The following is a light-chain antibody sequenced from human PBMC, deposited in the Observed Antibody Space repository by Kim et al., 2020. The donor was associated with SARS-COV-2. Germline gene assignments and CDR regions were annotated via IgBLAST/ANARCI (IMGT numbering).Light chain of an antibody. Sequence: GRRVIISSSGGSSNNGMNYVYWYQHVPGTAPRLLIYRDDQRPSGVPDRFSGSKSGTSASLAISGLRSEDEADYYCAAWDDSLSAMVFGGGTQLTVL. CDR1: SSNNGMNY. V-gene: IGLV1-47*01. J-gene: IGLJ2*01. CDR3: AAWDDSLSAMV. CDR2: RDD.